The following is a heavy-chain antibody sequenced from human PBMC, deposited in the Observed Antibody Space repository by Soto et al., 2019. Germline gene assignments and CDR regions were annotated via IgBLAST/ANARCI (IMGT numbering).Heavy chain of an antibody. D-gene: IGHD1-26*01. CDR2: ISSNGSST. CDR3: VKDSGWEPG. Sequence: GGSLRLSCAASGFIFSTYNMNWVRQAPGKGLEYVSAISSNGSSTYYADSVKGRFTISRDNSKNTLYLQMSSLRAEDTAVYYCVKDSGWEPGWGQGTLVTVSS. CDR1: GFIFSTYN. J-gene: IGHJ4*02. V-gene: IGHV3-64D*06.